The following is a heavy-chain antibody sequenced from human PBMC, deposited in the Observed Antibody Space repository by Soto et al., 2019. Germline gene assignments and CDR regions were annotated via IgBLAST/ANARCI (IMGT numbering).Heavy chain of an antibody. Sequence: QVQLQESGPGLVKPSETLSLTCTVSGGSISSYYWSWIRQPPGKGLEWIGYISYSGSTNYNPSRKSRVTISVDTSKNQFSLKLSSVTAADTAVYYCASSSPHYDFWSGYSFWDAFDIWGQGTMVNVSP. D-gene: IGHD3-3*01. J-gene: IGHJ3*02. CDR3: ASSSPHYDFWSGYSFWDAFDI. V-gene: IGHV4-59*01. CDR1: GGSISSYY. CDR2: ISYSGST.